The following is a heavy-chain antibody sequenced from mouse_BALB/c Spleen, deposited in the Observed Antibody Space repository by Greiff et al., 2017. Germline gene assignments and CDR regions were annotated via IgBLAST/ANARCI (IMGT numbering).Heavy chain of an antibody. CDR1: GYTFTDYK. CDR2: IYPYNGGT. CDR3: AREGTLRKGYAMDY. Sequence: VQLKQSGPELVKPGASGKISCKASGYTFTDYKMHWVKQSHGKSLEWIGYIYPYNGGTGYNQKFKSKATLTVDNSSSTAYMELRSLTSEDSAVYYCAREGTLRKGYAMDYWGQGTSVTVSS. D-gene: IGHD1-1*01. V-gene: IGHV1S29*02. J-gene: IGHJ4*01.